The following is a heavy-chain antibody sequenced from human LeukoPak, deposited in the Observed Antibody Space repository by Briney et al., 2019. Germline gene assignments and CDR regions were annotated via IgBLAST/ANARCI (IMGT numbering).Heavy chain of an antibody. D-gene: IGHD5-12*01. CDR2: IYPSDSDT. CDR3: ARHSLRGYDYKNAFDI. CDR1: RYSFSNYW. J-gene: IGHJ3*02. Sequence: GESLKTSCKGSRYSFSNYWIGWVRQMPGKGLEWMGIIYPSDSDTRYSPSFQGQVTISADKSITTAYLQWSSLKASDTAMYYCARHSLRGYDYKNAFDIWGQGTMVTVSS. V-gene: IGHV5-51*01.